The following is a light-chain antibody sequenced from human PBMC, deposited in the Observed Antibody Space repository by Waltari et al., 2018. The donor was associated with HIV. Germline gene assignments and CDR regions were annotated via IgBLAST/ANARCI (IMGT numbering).Light chain of an antibody. Sequence: DIVLTQSSGTLSLSPGERATLSCRASQSLRRDCLAWYQQNTGQPTRLLMFGVSSRAAVVPGRFSGSGSGTDFTLTISSLEPEDFAVYYCQQYDRTPLTFGGGTRVEIK. CDR3: QQYDRTPLT. CDR2: GVS. V-gene: IGKV3-20*01. CDR1: QSLRRDC. J-gene: IGKJ4*01.